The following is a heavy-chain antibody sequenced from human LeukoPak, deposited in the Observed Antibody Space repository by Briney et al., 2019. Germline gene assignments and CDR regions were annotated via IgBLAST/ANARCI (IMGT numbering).Heavy chain of an antibody. J-gene: IGHJ4*02. CDR3: ARSAYYGSSGYYFDY. D-gene: IGHD3-22*01. CDR1: GFTFSSYW. CDR2: INPDGSRT. V-gene: IGHV3-74*01. Sequence: GSLRLSCAASGFTFSSYWMHLVRQAPGKGLVWVSRINPDGSRTNCAGSVKGRFTVSRDNAENTRYLQLNSLRAEDTAVYYCARSAYYGSSGYYFDYWGQGTLVTVSS.